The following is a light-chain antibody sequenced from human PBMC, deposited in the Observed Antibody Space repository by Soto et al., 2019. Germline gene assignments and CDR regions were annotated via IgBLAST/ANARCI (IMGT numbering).Light chain of an antibody. J-gene: IGKJ5*01. CDR2: DAS. CDR1: QSVSSY. CDR3: QQRSNWPIT. V-gene: IGKV3-11*01. Sequence: LTQSQDNLSWSQGARATLSCRASQSVSSYLAWYQQKPGQAPRLLIYDASNRATGIPARFSGSGSGTDFTLTISSLEPEDFAVYYCQQRSNWPITFGQGTRLEIK.